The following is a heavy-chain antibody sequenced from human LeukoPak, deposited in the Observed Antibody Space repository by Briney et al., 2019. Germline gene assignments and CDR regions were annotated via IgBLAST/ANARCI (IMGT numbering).Heavy chain of an antibody. J-gene: IGHJ4*02. V-gene: IGHV3-49*03. CDR2: IRSKAYGGTT. CDR1: GFTFGDYA. D-gene: IGHD3-3*01. CDR3: TRGGIRFLEWLSIDY. Sequence: GGSLRLSCTASGFTFGDYAMSWFRQAPGKGLEWVGFIRSKAYGGTTEYAASVKGRFTISRDDSKSIAYLQINSLKTEDTAVYYCTRGGIRFLEWLSIDYWGQGTLVTVSS.